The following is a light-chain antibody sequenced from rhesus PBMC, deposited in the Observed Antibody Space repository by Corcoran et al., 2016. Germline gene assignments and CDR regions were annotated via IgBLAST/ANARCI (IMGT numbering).Light chain of an antibody. CDR3: LQYSSSTLT. CDR1: QSFSSW. J-gene: IGKJ4*01. CDR2: KAL. Sequence: DIQMTQSPSSLSSSVGDIVTITCRASQSFSSWVDWYQQKPRKAPKLLIYKALQLQSGVPSRFSGCGSGTECTRTISSLEPEEFATYYCLQYSSSTLTLGGGTKVELK. V-gene: IGKV1-22*01.